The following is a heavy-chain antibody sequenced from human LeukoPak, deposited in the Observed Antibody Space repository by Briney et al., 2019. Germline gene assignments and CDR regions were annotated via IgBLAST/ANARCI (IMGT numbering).Heavy chain of an antibody. J-gene: IGHJ5*02. D-gene: IGHD4-17*01. CDR1: GGSISNYY. CDR3: ARGTVTTWFDP. Sequence: WETLSLTCTVSGGSISNYYWSWIRQPPGKGLEWIGFIYYSGSTNYNPSLKSRITISVDTSKNQFSLKLSSVTAADRAVYYCARGTVTTWFDPWGQGTLVTVSS. CDR2: IYYSGST. V-gene: IGHV4-59*01.